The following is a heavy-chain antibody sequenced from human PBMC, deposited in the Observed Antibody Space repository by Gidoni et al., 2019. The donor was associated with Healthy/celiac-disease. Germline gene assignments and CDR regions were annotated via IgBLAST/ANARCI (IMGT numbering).Heavy chain of an antibody. J-gene: IGHJ6*02. CDR2: ISYDGSNK. CDR1: GFTFSSYG. CDR3: AKVRTAMGYYYYYYGMDV. V-gene: IGHV3-30*18. D-gene: IGHD5-18*01. Sequence: QVQLVESGGGVVQPGRSLRLSCAASGFTFSSYGMHWVRQAPGKGLEWVAVISYDGSNKYYADSVKGRFTISRDNSKNTLYLQMNSLRAEDTAVYYCAKVRTAMGYYYYYYGMDVWGQGTTVTVSS.